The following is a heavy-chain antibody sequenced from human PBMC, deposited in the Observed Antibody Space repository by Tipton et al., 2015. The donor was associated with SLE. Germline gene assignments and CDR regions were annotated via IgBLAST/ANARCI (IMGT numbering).Heavy chain of an antibody. D-gene: IGHD6-13*01. CDR1: GGSISSYY. CDR2: INHSGST. V-gene: IGHV4-34*01. J-gene: IGHJ4*02. CDR3: ARHYSSIAAAGTWEFDY. Sequence: LRLSCTVSGGSISSYYWSWIRQPPGKGLEWIGEINHSGSTNYNPSLKSRVTISVDTSKNQFSLKLSSVTAADTAVYYCARHYSSIAAAGTWEFDYWGQGTLVTVSS.